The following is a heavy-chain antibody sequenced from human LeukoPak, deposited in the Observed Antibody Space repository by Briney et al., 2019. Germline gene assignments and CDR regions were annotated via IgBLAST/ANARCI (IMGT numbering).Heavy chain of an antibody. CDR2: FDPEDGET. Sequence: AASVKVSCKVSGYTLTELSMYWVRQAPGKGLEWTGGFDPEDGETIYAQKFQGRVTMTEDTSTDTAYMELSSLRSEDTAVYYCAKGVQLWLSYWGQGTLVTVSS. CDR3: AKGVQLWLSY. J-gene: IGHJ4*02. CDR1: GYTLTELS. D-gene: IGHD5-18*01. V-gene: IGHV1-24*01.